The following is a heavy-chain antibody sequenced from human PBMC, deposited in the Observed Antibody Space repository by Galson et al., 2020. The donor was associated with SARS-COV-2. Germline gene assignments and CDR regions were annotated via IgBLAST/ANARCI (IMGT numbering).Heavy chain of an antibody. J-gene: IGHJ4*02. CDR2: ISRRGRYT. CDR3: ARGEHCTGGICYFLGFDQ. CDR1: GFTLSNYY. Sequence: GESLNISCAASGFTLSNYYMSWIRQAPGKGLESVSYISRRGRYTNHADSVKGRFTISKDNAKNSLYLQMTSLKAKDTDVYYCARGEHCTGGICYFLGFDQWGQGTLVTVSS. V-gene: IGHV3-11*05. D-gene: IGHD2-15*01.